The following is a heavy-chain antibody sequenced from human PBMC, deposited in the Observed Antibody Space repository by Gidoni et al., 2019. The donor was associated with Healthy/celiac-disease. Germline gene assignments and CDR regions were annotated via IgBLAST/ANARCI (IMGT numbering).Heavy chain of an antibody. CDR1: GGSISSSSYY. CDR3: ARTPPHSIMITFGGVIGLDAFDI. CDR2: IYYSGST. D-gene: IGHD3-16*02. V-gene: IGHV4-39*01. J-gene: IGHJ3*02. Sequence: QLQLQESGPGLVKPSETLSLTCTVSGGSISSSSYYWGWIRQPPGKGLEWIGSIYYSGSTYYNPSLKSRVTISVDTSKNQFSLKLSSVTAADTAVYYCARTPPHSIMITFGGVIGLDAFDIWGQGTMVTVSS.